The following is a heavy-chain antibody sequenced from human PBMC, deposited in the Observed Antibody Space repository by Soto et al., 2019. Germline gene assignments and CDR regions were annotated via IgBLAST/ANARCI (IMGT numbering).Heavy chain of an antibody. CDR2: MNPNSGNT. D-gene: IGHD6-13*01. V-gene: IGHV1-8*01. CDR1: GYTFTSYD. CDR3: TRGRIAAADFDY. Sequence: GASVKVSCKASGYTFTSYDINWVRQATGQGLEWMGWMNPNSGNTGYAQKFQGRVTMTRNTSISTAYMELSSLRSEDTAVYYCTRGRIAAADFDYWGQGTLVTVSS. J-gene: IGHJ4*02.